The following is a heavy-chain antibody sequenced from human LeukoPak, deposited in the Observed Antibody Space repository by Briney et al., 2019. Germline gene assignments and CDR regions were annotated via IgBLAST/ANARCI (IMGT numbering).Heavy chain of an antibody. CDR3: ARTLAARQRYYYYYMDV. V-gene: IGHV1-2*02. CDR2: INPNSGGT. CDR1: GYTFTGYY. J-gene: IGHJ6*03. Sequence: GASVKVSCKASGYTFTGYYMHWVRQAPGQGLEWMGWINPNSGGTNYAQKFQGRVTMTRDTSISTAYMELSRLRSDDTAVYYCARTLAARQRYYYYYMDVWGKGTTVTVSS. D-gene: IGHD6-6*01.